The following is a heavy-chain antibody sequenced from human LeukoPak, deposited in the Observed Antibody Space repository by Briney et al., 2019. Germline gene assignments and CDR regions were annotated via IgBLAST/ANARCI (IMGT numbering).Heavy chain of an antibody. CDR3: ARHRRSITIFGPPYDAFDI. CDR2: IYPGVSDT. CDR1: GYSFTSYW. J-gene: IGHJ3*02. Sequence: GQSLKISCKGPGYSFTSYWIGWVRQPPGKGLGWMGIIYPGVSDTRYSPSFQGQVTISADKSISTAYLQWSSLKASDTAMYYCARHRRSITIFGPPYDAFDIWGQGTMVTVSS. V-gene: IGHV5-51*01. D-gene: IGHD3-3*01.